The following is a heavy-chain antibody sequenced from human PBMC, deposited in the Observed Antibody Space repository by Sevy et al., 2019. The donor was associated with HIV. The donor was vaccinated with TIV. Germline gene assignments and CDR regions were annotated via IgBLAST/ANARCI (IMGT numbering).Heavy chain of an antibody. V-gene: IGHV3-11*06. D-gene: IGHD3-10*01. CDR3: ARDLRVYYYGSGASDAFDI. CDR2: ISSSSSYT. J-gene: IGHJ3*02. CDR1: GFTFSDYY. Sequence: GGSLRLSCAASGFTFSDYYMSWIRQAPGKGLEWVSYISSSSSYTNYGDSVKGRFTISRDNAKNSLYLQMNSLRAEDTAVYYCARDLRVYYYGSGASDAFDIWGQGTMVTVSS.